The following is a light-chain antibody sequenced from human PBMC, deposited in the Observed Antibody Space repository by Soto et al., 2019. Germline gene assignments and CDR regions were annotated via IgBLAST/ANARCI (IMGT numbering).Light chain of an antibody. V-gene: IGKV1-39*01. J-gene: IGKJ3*01. CDR3: QETSSAPFT. CDR1: QNINTY. Sequence: DIQLTQSPSSLSASVGDRVTMTCGASQNINTYLNWYQQKAGKAPKLLIFDTSTLQSGVPSRFSGSGSRTHFTLTISSLQPEDFATYYCQETSSAPFTFGPGTTVDT. CDR2: DTS.